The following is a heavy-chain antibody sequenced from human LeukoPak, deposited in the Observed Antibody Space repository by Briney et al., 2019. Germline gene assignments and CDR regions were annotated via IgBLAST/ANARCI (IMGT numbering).Heavy chain of an antibody. CDR1: GYTFTSSG. CDR2: ISAYNVNT. J-gene: IGHJ6*02. Sequence: GASVKVSCKASGYTFTSSGIIWVRQAPGQGLEWMGWISAYNVNTNYAQKLQGRVTMTTDTSTSTAYMELRSLRSDDTAVYYCALGYCSGGSCPFGMDFWGQGTTVTGPS. V-gene: IGHV1-18*01. CDR3: ALGYCSGGSCPFGMDF. D-gene: IGHD2-15*01.